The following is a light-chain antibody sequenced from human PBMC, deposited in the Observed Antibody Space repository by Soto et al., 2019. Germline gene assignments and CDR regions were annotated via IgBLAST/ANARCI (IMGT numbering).Light chain of an antibody. Sequence: QSALTQPASVSGSPGQSITISCTGTSSDVGAYNFVSWHQQHPGKAPKLMIYNVYDRPSGISYRFSGSKSGNTASLTISGLQGEDEADYYCSAYTVSRTYVFGPGTKGTV. CDR3: SAYTVSRTYV. CDR1: SSDVGAYNF. J-gene: IGLJ1*01. CDR2: NVY. V-gene: IGLV2-14*03.